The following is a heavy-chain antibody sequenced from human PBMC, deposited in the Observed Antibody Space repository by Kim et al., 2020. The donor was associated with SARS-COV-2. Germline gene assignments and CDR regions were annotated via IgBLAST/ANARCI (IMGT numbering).Heavy chain of an antibody. CDR1: GYTFTSYY. CDR3: VRGGPDYDILTGYLGGSYYYGMDV. D-gene: IGHD3-9*01. Sequence: ASVKVSCKASGYTFTSYYMHWVRQAPGQGLEWMGIINPSGGSTSYAQKFQGRVTMTRDTSTSTVYMELSSLRSEDTAVYYCVRGGPDYDILTGYLGGSYYYGMDVWGQGTTVTVSS. J-gene: IGHJ6*02. CDR2: INPSGGST. V-gene: IGHV1-46*01.